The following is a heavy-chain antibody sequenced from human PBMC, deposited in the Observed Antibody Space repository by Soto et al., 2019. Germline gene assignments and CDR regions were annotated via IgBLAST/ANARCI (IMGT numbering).Heavy chain of an antibody. CDR3: AKLGKSGSDF. J-gene: IGHJ4*02. V-gene: IGHV3-23*01. D-gene: IGHD1-26*01. CDR2: ISSSAGTT. Sequence: EVLLLESGGGLVQPGGSLRLSCAASGFTFSFYPMSWVRQAPGKGLEWVSGISSSAGTTYYADPVKGRFTISRDNSKKKLYSQMDRPRGQNTGVYYCAKLGKSGSDFWGQGTLVTVSS. CDR1: GFTFSFYP.